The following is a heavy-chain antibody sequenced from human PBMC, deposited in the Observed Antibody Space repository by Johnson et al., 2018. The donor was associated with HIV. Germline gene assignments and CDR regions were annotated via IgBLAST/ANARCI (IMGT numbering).Heavy chain of an antibody. CDR1: GFTFSSYA. V-gene: IGHV3-30-3*01. J-gene: IGHJ3*02. Sequence: QVQLVESGGGLVQPGGSLRLSCAASGFTFSSYAMHWVRQAPGKGLEWVAVISYDGSNKYYADSVKGRFTISRDNAKNSLYLQMNSLIAEDTAVYYCASWPHGSVSYQIDIWGQGTMVTVSS. CDR2: ISYDGSNK. CDR3: ASWPHGSVSYQIDI. D-gene: IGHD3-10*01.